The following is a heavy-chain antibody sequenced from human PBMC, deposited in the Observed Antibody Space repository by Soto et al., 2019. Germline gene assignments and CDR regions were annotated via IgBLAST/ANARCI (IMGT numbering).Heavy chain of an antibody. CDR2: TSHDGSNN. J-gene: IGHJ6*02. CDR1: GFTLSGYS. D-gene: IGHD1-26*01. CDR3: VRDTNLVATTDYSSYGLDV. V-gene: IGHV3-30-3*01. Sequence: QVQLVESGGGVVQPGRSLRLSCAASGFTLSGYSMHWVRQAPGKGLECVAVTSHDGSNNYYADSVKGRFTISRDNSKNTLYLQMDGLRPEDTAVYFCVRDTNLVATTDYSSYGLDVWGQGTTVTVSS.